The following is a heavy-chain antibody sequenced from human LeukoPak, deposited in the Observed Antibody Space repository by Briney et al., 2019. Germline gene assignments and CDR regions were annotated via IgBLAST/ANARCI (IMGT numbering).Heavy chain of an antibody. Sequence: GASVKVSCKASGYTFTDYYMHWVRQAPGQGLEWMGWISAYNGNTNYAQKLQGRVTMTTDTSTSTAYMELRSLRSDDTAVYYCAREVVVITKGNWFDPWGQGTLVTVSS. V-gene: IGHV1-18*04. J-gene: IGHJ5*02. D-gene: IGHD3-22*01. CDR1: GYTFTDYY. CDR2: ISAYNGNT. CDR3: AREVVVITKGNWFDP.